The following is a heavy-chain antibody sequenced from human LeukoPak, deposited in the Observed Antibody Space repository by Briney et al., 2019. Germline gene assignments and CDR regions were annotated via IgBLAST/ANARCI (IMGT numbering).Heavy chain of an antibody. CDR2: VYYNGNT. Sequence: SETLSLTCTVSGGSIGTYYWSWIRQPPGKGLEWIGYVYYNGNTNYNPSPKSRVTISVDTSKNQFSLKLNSVTAADTAVYFCARRVAVTARYYFDFWGQGTLVTVSS. CDR1: GGSIGTYY. V-gene: IGHV4-59*08. J-gene: IGHJ4*02. CDR3: ARRVAVTARYYFDF. D-gene: IGHD6-19*01.